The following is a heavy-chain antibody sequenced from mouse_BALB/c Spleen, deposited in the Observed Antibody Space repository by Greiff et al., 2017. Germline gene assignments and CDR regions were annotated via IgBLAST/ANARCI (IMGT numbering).Heavy chain of an antibody. D-gene: IGHD2-1*01. CDR3: AREGYGNHEAWFAY. CDR1: GFSLTGYG. V-gene: IGHV2-6-7*01. CDR2: IWGDGST. J-gene: IGHJ3*01. Sequence: VQVVESGPGLVAPSQSLSITCTVSGFSLTGYGVNWVRQPPGKGLEWLGMIWGDGSTDYNSALKSRLSISKDNSKSQVFLKMNSLQTDDTARYYCAREGYGNHEAWFAYWGQGTLVTVSA.